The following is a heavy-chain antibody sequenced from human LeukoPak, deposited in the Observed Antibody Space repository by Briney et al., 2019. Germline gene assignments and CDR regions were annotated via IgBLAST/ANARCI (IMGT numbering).Heavy chain of an antibody. Sequence: SETLSLTCAVSGGSISSSNWWSWVRQPPGKGLEWIGEIYHSGSTNYNPSLKSRVTISVDKFKNQFSLKLSSVTAADTAVYYCARGKEWELGNAFDIWGQGTMVTVSS. CDR2: IYHSGST. J-gene: IGHJ3*02. CDR3: ARGKEWELGNAFDI. V-gene: IGHV4-4*02. D-gene: IGHD1-26*01. CDR1: GGSISSSNW.